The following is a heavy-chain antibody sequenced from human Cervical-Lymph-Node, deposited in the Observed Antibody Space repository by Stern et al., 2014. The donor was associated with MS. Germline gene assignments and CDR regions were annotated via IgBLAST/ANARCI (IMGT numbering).Heavy chain of an antibody. CDR3: VRSFCSGGSCYGRFDY. J-gene: IGHJ4*02. V-gene: IGHV1-8*01. Sequence: QVQLGQSGAEVKKPGASVKVSCKASGYTFTSYDIHWVRQAAGQGLEWVGWMKSSSDNTGYAQKFQGRVAMTRNNSIRPAYMELSSLRSEDTAMYYCVRSFCSGGSCYGRFDYWGQGTLVTVSS. CDR2: MKSSSDNT. D-gene: IGHD2-15*01. CDR1: GYTFTSYD.